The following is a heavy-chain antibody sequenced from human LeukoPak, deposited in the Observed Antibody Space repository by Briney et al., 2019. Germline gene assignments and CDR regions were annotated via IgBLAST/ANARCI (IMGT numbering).Heavy chain of an antibody. CDR1: GFTFSSYW. Sequence: QPGGSLRLSCAASGFTFSSYWMSWVRQAPGKGLEWVANIKQDGSEKYYVDSVKSRFTISRDNAKNSLYLQMNSLRAEDTAVYYCARWNYLYYYDSSGYYHYWGQGTLVTVSS. CDR3: ARWNYLYYYDSSGYYHY. J-gene: IGHJ4*02. V-gene: IGHV3-7*01. CDR2: IKQDGSEK. D-gene: IGHD3-22*01.